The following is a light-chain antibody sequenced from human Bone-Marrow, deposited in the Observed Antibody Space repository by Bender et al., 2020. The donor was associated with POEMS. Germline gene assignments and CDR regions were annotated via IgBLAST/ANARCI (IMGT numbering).Light chain of an antibody. CDR2: EVS. J-gene: IGLJ3*02. V-gene: IGLV2-8*01. CDR1: SSDVGANNF. Sequence: QSALTQPASVSGSPGQSITISCSGTSSDVGANNFVSWYQQHPGKVPKLMIYEVSKRPSGVPARFSGSKSGNTASLTVSGLQAEDEADYYCSSYAGSNNKLFGGGTKLTVL. CDR3: SSYAGSNNKL.